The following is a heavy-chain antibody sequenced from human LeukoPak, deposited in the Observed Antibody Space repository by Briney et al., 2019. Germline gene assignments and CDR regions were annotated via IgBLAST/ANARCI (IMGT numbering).Heavy chain of an antibody. CDR2: INPNSGGT. D-gene: IGHD6-19*01. Sequence: ASVKVSCKASGYTFTGYYVHWVRQAPGQGLEWMGWINPNSGGTNYAQKFQGRVTMTRDTSISTAYMELSRLRSDDTAVYYCARATLAVAGMVVWGQGTLVTVSS. CDR1: GYTFTGYY. V-gene: IGHV1-2*02. J-gene: IGHJ4*02. CDR3: ARATLAVAGMVV.